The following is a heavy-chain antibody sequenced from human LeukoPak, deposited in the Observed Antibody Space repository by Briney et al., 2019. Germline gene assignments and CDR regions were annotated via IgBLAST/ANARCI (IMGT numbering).Heavy chain of an antibody. Sequence: PGGSLRLSCAASGFTFSSYAMHWVRQAPGKGLEWVAVISYDGSNKYYADSVKGRFTTSRDNSKNTLYLQMNSLRAEDTAVYYCARDRLTMIVVVRSYGMDVWGQGTTVTVSS. CDR2: ISYDGSNK. CDR3: ARDRLTMIVVVRSYGMDV. CDR1: GFTFSSYA. D-gene: IGHD3-22*01. J-gene: IGHJ6*02. V-gene: IGHV3-30-3*01.